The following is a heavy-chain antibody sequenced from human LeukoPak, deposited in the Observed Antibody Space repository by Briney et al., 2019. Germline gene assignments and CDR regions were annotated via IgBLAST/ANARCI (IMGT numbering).Heavy chain of an antibody. Sequence: SETLSLTCTLSGGSISTYYWSWIRQPPGKGPEWSGYIYHSGSTNYNPSLKSRVTISVDTSKNQFSLKLSSVTAAATAVYYCARGGGYASPIGYWGQGAPVTVSS. CDR3: ARGGGYASPIGY. J-gene: IGHJ4*02. CDR1: GGSISTYY. V-gene: IGHV4-59*01. CDR2: IYHSGST. D-gene: IGHD5-12*01.